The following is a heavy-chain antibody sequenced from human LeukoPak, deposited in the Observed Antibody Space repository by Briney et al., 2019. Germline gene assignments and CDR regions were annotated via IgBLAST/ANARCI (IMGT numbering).Heavy chain of an antibody. J-gene: IGHJ4*02. CDR3: AKVPIAAAAPGYFDY. V-gene: IGHV3-30*18. CDR1: GFTFSSYG. CDR2: ISYDGSNK. Sequence: GGSLRLSCAASGFTFSSYGMHWVRQAPGKGLEWVAVISYDGSNKYYADSVKGRFTISRDNSKNTLYLQMNSLRAEDTAVYYCAKVPIAAAAPGYFDYWGQGTLVTVSS. D-gene: IGHD6-13*01.